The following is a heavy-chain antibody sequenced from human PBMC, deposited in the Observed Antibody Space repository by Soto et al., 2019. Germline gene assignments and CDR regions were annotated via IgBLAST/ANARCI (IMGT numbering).Heavy chain of an antibody. CDR3: ARRPPGGYYYTDV. V-gene: IGHV4-39*01. CDR1: GGSISSSSYY. Sequence: QLQLQESGPGLVKPSETLSLTCTVSGGSISSSSYYWGWIRQPPGKGLEWIGSIYYSGSTYYNPSLKSRVTISVDTSKNQFSLKLSSVTAADTAVYYCARRPPGGYYYTDVWGKGTTVTVSS. CDR2: IYYSGST. D-gene: IGHD3-16*01. J-gene: IGHJ6*03.